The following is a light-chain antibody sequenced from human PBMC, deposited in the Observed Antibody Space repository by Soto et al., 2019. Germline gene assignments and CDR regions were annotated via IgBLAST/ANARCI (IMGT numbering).Light chain of an antibody. CDR1: QSISNR. V-gene: IGKV1-5*01. CDR2: DAS. CDR3: QHYGGMWT. J-gene: IGKJ1*01. Sequence: DVQMTQSPSTLSASVGDRVTITCRASQSISNRLAWYQQKPGKAPKVLIYDASNLECGVPSRFTGSGSGTEFILTISSLQPDDFATYYCQHYGGMWTFGQGTKVDI.